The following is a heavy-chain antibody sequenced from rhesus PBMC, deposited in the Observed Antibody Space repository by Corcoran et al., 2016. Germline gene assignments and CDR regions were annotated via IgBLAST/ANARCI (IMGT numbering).Heavy chain of an antibody. CDR1: GYSFTSYW. D-gene: IGHD6S26*01. CDR3: AKVGPGGWAAAGHLDY. V-gene: IGHV5-2*01. J-gene: IGHJ4*01. CDR2: LDPSDSDT. Sequence: EVQLVQSGAEVKRPGESLKISCKTSGYSFTSYWISWVRQMPGKGLEGMGALDPSDSDTRYSPSFQGQVTIPADKSISTTYLQWSSLKASDSATYYCAKVGPGGWAAAGHLDYWGQGVLVTVSS.